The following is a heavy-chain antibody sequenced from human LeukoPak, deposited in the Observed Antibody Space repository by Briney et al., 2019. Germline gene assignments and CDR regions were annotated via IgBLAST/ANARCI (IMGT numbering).Heavy chain of an antibody. J-gene: IGHJ5*02. CDR1: GGSISSYY. CDR2: IYYSGST. Sequence: SETLSLTCTVPGGSISSYYWSWIRQPPGKGLEWIGYIYYSGSTNYNPSLKSRVTISVDTSKNQFSLKLSSVTAADTAVYYCARDAFSGSYSHWFDPWGQGTLVTVSS. CDR3: ARDAFSGSYSHWFDP. V-gene: IGHV4-59*01. D-gene: IGHD1-26*01.